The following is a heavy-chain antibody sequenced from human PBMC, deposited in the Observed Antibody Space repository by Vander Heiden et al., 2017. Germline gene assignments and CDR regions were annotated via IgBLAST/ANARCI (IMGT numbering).Heavy chain of an antibody. CDR2: ISGSGVGT. CDR3: ARVSGTYRFDY. J-gene: IGHJ4*02. D-gene: IGHD3-16*02. CDR1: GFTFNNYA. Sequence: EVQLLESGGGLVQPGGSLGLSCAASGFTFNNYAMSWVRQAPGKGLEWVSAISGSGVGTYYADSVKGRFTISRDNSKNTLYLQMNGLRAEDTALYYCARVSGTYRFDYWGQGTLVTVSS. V-gene: IGHV3-23*01.